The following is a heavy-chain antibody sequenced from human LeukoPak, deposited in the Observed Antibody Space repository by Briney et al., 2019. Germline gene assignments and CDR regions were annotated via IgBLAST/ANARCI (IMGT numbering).Heavy chain of an antibody. V-gene: IGHV4-4*07. Sequence: SETLSLTCTVSGGSISSYYWSWIRQPAGKGLEWIGRIYTSGSTNYNPSLKSRVTMSVDTSKNQFSLKLSSVTAADTAVYYCARDVNSIRVVGAYNWFDPWGQGTLVTVSS. CDR2: IYTSGST. CDR1: GGSISSYY. J-gene: IGHJ5*02. D-gene: IGHD1-26*01. CDR3: ARDVNSIRVVGAYNWFDP.